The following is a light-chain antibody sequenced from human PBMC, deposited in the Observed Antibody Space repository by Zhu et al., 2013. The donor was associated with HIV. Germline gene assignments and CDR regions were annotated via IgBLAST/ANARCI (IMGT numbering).Light chain of an antibody. J-gene: IGLJ1*01. V-gene: IGLV2-14*03. CDR3: GSYVGRSAYV. CDR2: DVS. Sequence: QSALTQPASVSGSPGQSITISCTGTSSDVGGYNYVSWYQQHPGKAPKLIIYDVSERPSGVPDRFSGSKSGNTASLTISGLQAEDEADYYCGSYVGRSAYVFGTGTKVTVL. CDR1: SSDVGGYNY.